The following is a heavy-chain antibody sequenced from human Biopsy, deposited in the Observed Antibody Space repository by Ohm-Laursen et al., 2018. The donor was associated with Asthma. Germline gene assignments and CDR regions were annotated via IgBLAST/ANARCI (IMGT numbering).Heavy chain of an antibody. V-gene: IGHV3-21*01. CDR2: ITDTSRYI. Sequence: SLRLSCAASGFTFSHYNMNWVRQAPGKGLEWVSSITDTSRYIKYADSVKGRFTISRDNAKNSLYLQMNSLRAEDTAVYYCARDNHDYYYYGMDLWGQGTSVTVSS. CDR1: GFTFSHYN. CDR3: ARDNHDYYYYGMDL. J-gene: IGHJ6*02. D-gene: IGHD1-14*01.